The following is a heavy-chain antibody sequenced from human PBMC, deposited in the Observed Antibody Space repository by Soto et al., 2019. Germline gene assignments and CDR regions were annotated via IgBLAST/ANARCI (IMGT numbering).Heavy chain of an antibody. CDR3: ARGPGTMVRWNWFDP. J-gene: IGHJ5*02. CDR2: INHSGST. D-gene: IGHD3-10*01. V-gene: IGHV4-34*01. CDR1: GGSFSGYY. Sequence: LSLTCAVYGGSFSGYYWSWVRQPPGKGLEWIGEINHSGSTNYNPSLKSRVTISVDTSKNQFSLKLSSVTAADTAVYYCARGPGTMVRWNWFDPWGQGTLVTVSS.